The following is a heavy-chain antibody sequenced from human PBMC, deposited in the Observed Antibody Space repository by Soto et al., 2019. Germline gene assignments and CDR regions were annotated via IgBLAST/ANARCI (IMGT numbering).Heavy chain of an antibody. V-gene: IGHV3-23*04. D-gene: IGHD6-13*01. J-gene: IGHJ4*02. CDR1: GFTFSSYA. CDR2: ISGSGGST. CDR3: AKITRPPKAAAGTGDDY. Sequence: VQLVESGGGVVQPGRSLRLSCAASGFTFSSYAMSWVRQAPGKGLEWVSAISGSGGSTYYADSVKGRFTISRDNSKNTLYLQMNSLRAEDTAVYYCAKITRPPKAAAGTGDDYWGQGTLVTVSS.